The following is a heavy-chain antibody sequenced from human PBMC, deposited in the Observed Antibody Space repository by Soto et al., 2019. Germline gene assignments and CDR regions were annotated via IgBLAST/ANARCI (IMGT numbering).Heavy chain of an antibody. CDR2: ISYDGSKK. CDR1: RFTFSSYG. Sequence: QVQLVESGGGVVQPGTSLRLSCAASRFTFSSYGMHWVRQAPGEGLEWVAVISYDGSKKYSADSVKGRFTISRDNSKNTLYLQMHSLRPEDTAVYYCAKGRQTFPSLRGNAFDIWGQGTLVTVSS. D-gene: IGHD3-16*01. V-gene: IGHV3-30*18. CDR3: AKGRQTFPSLRGNAFDI. J-gene: IGHJ3*02.